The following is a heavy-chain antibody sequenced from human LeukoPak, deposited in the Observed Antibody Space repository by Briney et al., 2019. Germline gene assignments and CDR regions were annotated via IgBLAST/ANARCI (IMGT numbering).Heavy chain of an antibody. D-gene: IGHD3-16*01. V-gene: IGHV4-59*12. CDR1: GFTFSSYS. CDR2: VHYTGSS. CDR3: ARDGVWGPFDY. J-gene: IGHJ4*02. Sequence: GTLRLSCAASGFTFSSYSMNWIRQPPGKGLEWIATVHYTGSSFYNPSLKSRITISADMSKNQLSLQVTSLTAADTAIYYCARDGVWGPFDYWGQGALVTVSS.